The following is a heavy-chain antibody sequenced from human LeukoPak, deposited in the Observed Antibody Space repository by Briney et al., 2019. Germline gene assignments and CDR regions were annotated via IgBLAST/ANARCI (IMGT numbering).Heavy chain of an antibody. CDR1: GDSITSSSYY. CDR2: MYYTGTI. J-gene: IGHJ4*02. CDR3: ARYGSATIARFDY. D-gene: IGHD5-24*01. Sequence: SETLSLTCTVPGDSITSSSYYWGWIRQPPGKGLEWIGTMYYTGTIYYNPSLKSRVTISVDTSKNQFSLSLSSVTAADTAVYYCARYGSATIARFDYWGQGTLVTVSS. V-gene: IGHV4-39*07.